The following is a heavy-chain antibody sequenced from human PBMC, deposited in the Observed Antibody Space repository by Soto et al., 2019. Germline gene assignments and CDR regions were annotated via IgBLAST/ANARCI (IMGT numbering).Heavy chain of an antibody. V-gene: IGHV1-69*13. J-gene: IGHJ4*02. D-gene: IGHD2-8*02. CDR2: IIPIFGTA. Sequence: SVKVSCKASGGTFSSYAISWVRQAPGQGLEWMGGIIPIFGTANYAQKFQGRVTITADESTSTAYMELSSLRSEDTAVYYCARGDFTGTNFDYWGQGTLVTVSS. CDR1: GGTFSSYA. CDR3: ARGDFTGTNFDY.